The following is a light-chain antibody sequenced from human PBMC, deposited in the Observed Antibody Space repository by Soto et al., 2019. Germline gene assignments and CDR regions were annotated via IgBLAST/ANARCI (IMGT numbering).Light chain of an antibody. CDR3: QQYNSYSQRT. J-gene: IGKJ1*01. CDR2: DAS. Sequence: DIQMTQSPSTLSASVGDRVTITCRASQSISSWLAWYQQKPGKAPKLLIYDASSLESGVPSRFSGSGSGTEFTLTICSLQPDDFATYYCQQYNSYSQRTFGQGTKVEIK. CDR1: QSISSW. V-gene: IGKV1-5*01.